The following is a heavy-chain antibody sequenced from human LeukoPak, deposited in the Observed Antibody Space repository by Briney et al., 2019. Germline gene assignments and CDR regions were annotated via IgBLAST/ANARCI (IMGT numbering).Heavy chain of an antibody. CDR3: ARGLVVVTAIPVPYYYYYMDV. V-gene: IGHV1-69*13. Sequence: ASVKVSCKASGYTFTSYDINWVRQAPGQGLEWMGGIIPIFGTANYAQKFQGRVTITADESTSTAYMELSSLRSEDTAVYYCARGLVVVTAIPVPYYYYYMDVWGKGTTVTISS. D-gene: IGHD2-21*02. CDR2: IIPIFGTA. CDR1: GYTFTSYD. J-gene: IGHJ6*03.